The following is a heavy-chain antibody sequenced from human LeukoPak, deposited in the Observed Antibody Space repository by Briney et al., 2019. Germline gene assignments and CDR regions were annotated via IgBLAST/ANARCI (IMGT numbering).Heavy chain of an antibody. CDR1: GFTFSSYW. D-gene: IGHD3-22*01. CDR2: IKQDGSEK. Sequence: GGSLRLSCAASGFTFSSYWMSWVRQAPEKGLEWVANIKQDGSEKYYVDSVKGRFTISRDNAKNSLYLQMNSLRAEDTAVYYCARDLYYYDSSGYYGFDYWGQGTLDTVSS. J-gene: IGHJ4*02. CDR3: ARDLYYYDSSGYYGFDY. V-gene: IGHV3-7*01.